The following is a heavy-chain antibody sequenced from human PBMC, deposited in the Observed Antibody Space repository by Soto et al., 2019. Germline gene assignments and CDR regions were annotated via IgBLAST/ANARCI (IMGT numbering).Heavy chain of an antibody. CDR3: ARLAYSGYLHT. CDR2: IYYSGAT. V-gene: IGHV4-39*02. CDR1: GDSISTSSYY. D-gene: IGHD1-26*01. Sequence: LSLTCDVSGDSISTSSYYWGWIRQPPGKGLEWIASIYYSGATYYNQSLQSRVTISVDTSNNRFSLTLSSLTAADTAVYFCARLAYSGYLHTWGQGSLVTVSS. J-gene: IGHJ1*01.